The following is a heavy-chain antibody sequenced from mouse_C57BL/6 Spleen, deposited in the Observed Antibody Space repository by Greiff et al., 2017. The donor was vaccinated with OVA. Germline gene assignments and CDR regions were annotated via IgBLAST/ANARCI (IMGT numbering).Heavy chain of an antibody. V-gene: IGHV1-7*01. CDR3: ARAYRSSLYSMAY. CDR1: GYTFTSYW. Sequence: VQLPQSGAELAKPGASVKLSCKASGYTFTSYWMHWVKQRPGQGLEWIGYINPSSGYTKYNQKFKDKATLTADKSANTAYMQLSSLTYGVSAVYYCARAYRSSLYSMAYRRQGTSVTVS. CDR2: INPSSGYT. D-gene: IGHD1-1*01. J-gene: IGHJ4*01.